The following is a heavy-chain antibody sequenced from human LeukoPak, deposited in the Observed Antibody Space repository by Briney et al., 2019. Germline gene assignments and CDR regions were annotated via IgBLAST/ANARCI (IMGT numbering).Heavy chain of an antibody. Sequence: PSETLSLTCTVSGGSISSYYWSWIRQPPGKGLEWIGYIYYSGSTNYNPSLKSRVTISVDTSKNQFTLKLSSVTAADTAVYYCARGDIVGAIPDAFDIWGQGTMVTVSS. J-gene: IGHJ3*02. CDR3: ARGDIVGAIPDAFDI. D-gene: IGHD1-26*01. CDR1: GGSISSYY. V-gene: IGHV4-59*01. CDR2: IYYSGST.